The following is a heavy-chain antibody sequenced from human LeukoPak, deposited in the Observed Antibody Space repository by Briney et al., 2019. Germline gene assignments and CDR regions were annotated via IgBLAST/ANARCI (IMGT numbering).Heavy chain of an antibody. CDR1: GGSISSYY. V-gene: IGHV4-4*07. Sequence: SETLSLTCTVSGGSISSYYWSWIRRPAGKGLEWIGRIYSSGSTNYNPSLKSRVTMSVDTSKNQFSLKLSSVTAADTAVYYCARGGPSGSYYNYYYYYMDVWGKGTTVTVSS. J-gene: IGHJ6*03. D-gene: IGHD1-26*01. CDR2: IYSSGST. CDR3: ARGGPSGSYYNYYYYYMDV.